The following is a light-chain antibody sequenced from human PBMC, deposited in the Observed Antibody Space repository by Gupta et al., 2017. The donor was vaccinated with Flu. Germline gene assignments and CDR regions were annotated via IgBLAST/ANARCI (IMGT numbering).Light chain of an antibody. CDR1: SSNIGLNT. J-gene: IGLJ3*02. CDR2: SNN. Sequence: SVLTQPPSASGTPGQRVTIPCSGSSSNIGLNTLNWYQQLPGAAPKLLIFSNNQRPSRVPDRFSGSKSGTSASLAISGLQSEDEADYYCVTWDGSLDGAVFGGGTKLTVL. CDR3: VTWDGSLDGAV. V-gene: IGLV1-44*01.